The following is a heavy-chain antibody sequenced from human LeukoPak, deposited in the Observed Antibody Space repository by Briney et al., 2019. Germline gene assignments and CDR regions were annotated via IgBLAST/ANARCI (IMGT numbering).Heavy chain of an antibody. V-gene: IGHV4-59*01. D-gene: IGHD5-12*01. J-gene: IGHJ4*02. CDR2: IYYSGST. CDR1: GGSISSYH. Sequence: SETLSLTCTVSGGSISSYHWSWIRQPPGKGLEWIGYIYYSGSTNYNPSLKSRVTISVDTSKNQFSLKLSSVTAADTAVYYCARNGYSGYDLDYWGQGTLVTVSS. CDR3: ARNGYSGYDLDY.